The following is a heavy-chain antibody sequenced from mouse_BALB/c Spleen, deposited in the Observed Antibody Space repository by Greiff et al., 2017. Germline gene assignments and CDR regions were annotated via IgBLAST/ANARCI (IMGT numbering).Heavy chain of an antibody. CDR3: ARGPTMITWFAY. CDR2: INPGSGGT. Sequence: QVHVKQSGAELVRPGTSVKVSCKASGYAFTNYLIEWVKQRPGQGLEWIGVINPGSGGTNYNEKFKGKATLTADKSSSTAYMQLSSLTSDDSAVYFCARGPTMITWFAYWGQGTLVTVSA. J-gene: IGHJ3*01. CDR1: GYAFTNYL. D-gene: IGHD2-4*01. V-gene: IGHV1-54*01.